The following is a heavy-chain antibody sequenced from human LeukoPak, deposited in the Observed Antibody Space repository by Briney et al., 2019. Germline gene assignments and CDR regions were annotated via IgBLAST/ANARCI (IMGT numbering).Heavy chain of an antibody. Sequence: ASVKVSCKASGYTFTSYDINWVRQVTGQGLEWMGWMNPNSGNTGYAQKFQGRVTMTRNTSISTAYMELSSLRSEDTAVYYCARGKTRVGATTPPGYWGQGTLVTVSS. D-gene: IGHD1-26*01. CDR2: MNPNSGNT. CDR1: GYTFTSYD. J-gene: IGHJ4*02. CDR3: ARGKTRVGATTPPGY. V-gene: IGHV1-8*01.